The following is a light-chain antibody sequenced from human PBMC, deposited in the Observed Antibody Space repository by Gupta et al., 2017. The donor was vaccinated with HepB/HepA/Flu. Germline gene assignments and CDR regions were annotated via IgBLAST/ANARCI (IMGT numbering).Light chain of an antibody. CDR2: GTS. CDR1: QCVSSSY. J-gene: IGKJ3*01. CDR3: QQYGSSSFT. Sequence: QSPPTLSLSPGERATLSCRASQCVSSSYLAWYQQKPGQAPRLLIYGTSSRAAGIPDRFSGSGSGTDFTLTISRLEPEDFAVFYCQQYGSSSFTFGPGTKVDIK. V-gene: IGKV3-20*01.